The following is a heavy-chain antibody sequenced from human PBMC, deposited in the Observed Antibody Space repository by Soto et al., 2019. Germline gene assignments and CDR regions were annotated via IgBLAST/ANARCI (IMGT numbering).Heavy chain of an antibody. CDR1: GGSISSSSYY. CDR3: ACLDGDYVMVAFDI. V-gene: IGHV4-39*01. D-gene: IGHD4-17*01. CDR2: IYYSGST. J-gene: IGHJ3*02. Sequence: SETLSLTCTVSGGSISSSSYYWGWIRQPPGKGLEWIGSIYYSGSTYYNPSLKSRVTISVDTSKNQFSLKLSSVTAADTAVYYCACLDGDYVMVAFDIWSQGTMVTVS.